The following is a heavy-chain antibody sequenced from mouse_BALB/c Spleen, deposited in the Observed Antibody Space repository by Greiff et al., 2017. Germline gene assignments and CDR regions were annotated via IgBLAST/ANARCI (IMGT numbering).Heavy chain of an antibody. CDR1: GFTFSSYA. V-gene: IGHV5-6-5*01. CDR3: ARGGVRLGDYAMDY. J-gene: IGHJ4*01. CDR2: ISSGGST. D-gene: IGHD2-14*01. Sequence: EVQVVESGGGLVKPGGSLKLSCAASGFTFSSYAMSWVRQTPEKRLEWVASISSGGSTYYPDSVKGRFTISRDNARNILYLQMSSLRSEDTAMYYCARGGVRLGDYAMDYWGQGTSVTVSS.